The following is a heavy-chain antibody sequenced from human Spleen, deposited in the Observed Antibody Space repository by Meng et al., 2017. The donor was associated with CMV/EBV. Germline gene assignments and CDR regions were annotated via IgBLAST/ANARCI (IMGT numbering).Heavy chain of an antibody. Sequence: GGSLRLSCAASGFTFSSYAMSWVRQAPGKGLEWVSAISGSGGRTYYADSVKGRFTISRDNSKNTLYLQMNSLRPEDTAVYYCAKYIVVVIGWYDAFDIWGQGTMVTVSS. D-gene: IGHD2-21*01. CDR1: GFTFSSYA. CDR2: ISGSGGRT. V-gene: IGHV3-23*01. CDR3: AKYIVVVIGWYDAFDI. J-gene: IGHJ3*02.